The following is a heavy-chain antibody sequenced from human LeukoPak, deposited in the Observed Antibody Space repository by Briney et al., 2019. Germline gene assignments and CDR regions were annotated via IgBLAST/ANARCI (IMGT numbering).Heavy chain of an antibody. CDR1: GFTFSSYW. J-gene: IGHJ4*02. CDR2: INSDGSST. Sequence: PGGSLRLSCAASGFTFSSYWMHWVRQAPGKGLVWVSRINSDGSSTSYADSVKGRFTISRDNAKNTLYLQMNSLRAEDTAVYYCAKDLDTMVRGVIITPLDYWGQGTLVTVSS. D-gene: IGHD3-10*01. V-gene: IGHV3-74*01. CDR3: AKDLDTMVRGVIITPLDY.